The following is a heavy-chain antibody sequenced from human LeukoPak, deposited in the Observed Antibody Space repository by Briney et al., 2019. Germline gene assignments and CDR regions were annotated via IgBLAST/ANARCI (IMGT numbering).Heavy chain of an antibody. D-gene: IGHD6-19*01. CDR1: GFTFSSYG. J-gene: IGHJ4*02. V-gene: IGHV3-33*01. CDR2: IWYDGSNK. CDR3: ARDLGSSGWGY. Sequence: GGSVSLSCAASGFTFSSYGTHCVRHAPGKGLEWVAVIWYDGSNKYYADSVKGRFTISRDNSKNTLYLQMNSLRAEDTAVYYCARDLGSSGWGYWGQGTLVTVSS.